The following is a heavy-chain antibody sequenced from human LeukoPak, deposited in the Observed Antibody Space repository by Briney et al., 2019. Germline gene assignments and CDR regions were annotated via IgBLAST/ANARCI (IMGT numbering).Heavy chain of an antibody. V-gene: IGHV3-23*01. CDR3: AKERIAAAGTMGSAACQR. CDR1: GFTFSTYA. CDR2: ISGSDAST. J-gene: IGHJ1*01. D-gene: IGHD6-13*01. Sequence: TRGSLRLSCSASGFTFSTYAMSWVRQAPGKGLEWGSAISGSDASTFYADSVRGRFTISRDNSKNTLYLQMNSLRAEDTAVYYCAKERIAAAGTMGSAACQRWGQGTLVTVSS.